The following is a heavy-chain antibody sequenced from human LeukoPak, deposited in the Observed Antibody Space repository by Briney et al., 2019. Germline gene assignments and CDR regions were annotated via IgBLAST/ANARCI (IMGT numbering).Heavy chain of an antibody. D-gene: IGHD3-10*01. CDR3: ARSYYGKIDAFDI. CDR2: IKSKTDGGTT. V-gene: IGHV3-15*05. Sequence: GGSLRLSCAASGFTFSNAWMSWVRQAPGKGLEWVGRIKSKTDGGTTDYAASVKGRFTISRDNAKNTLYLQMNSLRAEDTAVYYCARSYYGKIDAFDIWGQGTMVTVSS. CDR1: GFTFSNAW. J-gene: IGHJ3*02.